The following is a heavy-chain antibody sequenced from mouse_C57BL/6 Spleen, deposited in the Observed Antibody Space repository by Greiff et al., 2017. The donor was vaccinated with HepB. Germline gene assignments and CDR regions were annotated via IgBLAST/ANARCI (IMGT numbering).Heavy chain of an antibody. CDR3: ARGLRRGTWFAY. D-gene: IGHD2-4*01. V-gene: IGHV1-69*01. J-gene: IGHJ3*01. CDR1: GYTFTSYW. Sequence: VQLQQPGAELVMPGASVKLSCKASGYTFTSYWMHWVKQRPGQGLEWIGEIDPSDSYTNYNQKFKGKSTLTVDKSSSTAYMQLSSLTSEDSAVYYCARGLRRGTWFAYWGQGTLVTVSA. CDR2: IDPSDSYT.